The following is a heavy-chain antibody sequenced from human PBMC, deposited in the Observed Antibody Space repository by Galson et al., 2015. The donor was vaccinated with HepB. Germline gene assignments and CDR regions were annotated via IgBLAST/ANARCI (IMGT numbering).Heavy chain of an antibody. Sequence: SVKVSCKASGYTFTSYAMHWVRQAPGQRLEWMGWINAGNGNTKYSQKFQGRVTITRDTSASTAYMELSSLRSEDTAVYYCARASSGWIRLSIWGQGTLVTVSS. CDR3: ARASSGWIRLSI. V-gene: IGHV1-3*01. CDR2: INAGNGNT. D-gene: IGHD6-19*01. CDR1: GYTFTSYA. J-gene: IGHJ4*02.